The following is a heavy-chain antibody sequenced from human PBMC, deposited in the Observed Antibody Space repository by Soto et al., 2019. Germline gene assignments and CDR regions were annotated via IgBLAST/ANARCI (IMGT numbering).Heavy chain of an antibody. CDR3: ARDPHRGFGELSPEIKDYYYYGMDV. D-gene: IGHD3-10*01. CDR1: GFTFSSYG. V-gene: IGHV3-33*01. Sequence: QVQLVESGGGVVQPGRSLRLSCAASGFTFSSYGMHWVRQAPGKGLEWVAVIWYDGSNKYYADSVKGRFTISRDNSKNTLYLQMNSLRAEDTAVYYCARDPHRGFGELSPEIKDYYYYGMDVWGQGTTVTVSS. CDR2: IWYDGSNK. J-gene: IGHJ6*02.